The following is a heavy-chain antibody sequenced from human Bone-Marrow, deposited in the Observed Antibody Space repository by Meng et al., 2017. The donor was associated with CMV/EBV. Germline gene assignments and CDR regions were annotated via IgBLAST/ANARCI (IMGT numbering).Heavy chain of an antibody. CDR1: GFFLDDHT. V-gene: IGHV3-43*01. J-gene: IGHJ4*02. Sequence: GESLKISCAASGFFLDDHTMHWVRQSPGKGLEWVSLISWDGGGTSYADSVKGRFTISRDNSDNSLYLQMNSLTTEDTALYYCTREAAAAALGVFDAWGQGTLVTFSS. D-gene: IGHD6-13*01. CDR3: TREAAAAALGVFDA. CDR2: ISWDGGGT.